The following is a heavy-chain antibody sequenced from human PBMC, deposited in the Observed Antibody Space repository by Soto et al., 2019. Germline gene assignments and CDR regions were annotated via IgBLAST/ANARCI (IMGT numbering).Heavy chain of an antibody. CDR3: ASEIEYSSSSIDY. V-gene: IGHV4-34*01. Sequence: QVQLQQWGAGLLKPSETLSLTCAVYGGSFSGYYWSWIRQPPGKGLEWIGEINHSGSTNYNPSLKSRVTISVDTSKNQFSLKLSSVTAADTAVYYCASEIEYSSSSIDYWGQGTLVTVSS. CDR1: GGSFSGYY. D-gene: IGHD6-6*01. J-gene: IGHJ4*02. CDR2: INHSGST.